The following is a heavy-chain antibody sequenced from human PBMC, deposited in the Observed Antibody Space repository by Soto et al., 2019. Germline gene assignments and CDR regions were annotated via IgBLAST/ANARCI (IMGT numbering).Heavy chain of an antibody. Sequence: SETLSLTCTVSGGSISSSSYYWGWIRQPPGKGLEWIGSIYYSGSTYYNPSLKSRVTISVDTSKNQFSLKLSSVTAADTAVYYCVRSSSLVALYYFDYWGQGTLVTVSS. V-gene: IGHV4-39*01. D-gene: IGHD2-15*01. CDR3: VRSSSLVALYYFDY. CDR2: IYYSGST. CDR1: GGSISSSSYY. J-gene: IGHJ4*02.